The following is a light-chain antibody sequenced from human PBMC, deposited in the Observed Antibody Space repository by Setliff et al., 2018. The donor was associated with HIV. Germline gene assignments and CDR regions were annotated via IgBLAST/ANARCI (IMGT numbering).Light chain of an antibody. Sequence: QSALAQPASVSGSSGRSITISCTGTSSDVGGYNYVSWYQQHPGKAPKLMIYDVSKRPSGVSNRFSGSKSGNTASLTISGLQAEDEADYYCSSYTSSSTPWVFGTGTKV. CDR3: SSYTSSSTPWV. CDR1: SSDVGGYNY. V-gene: IGLV2-14*01. J-gene: IGLJ1*01. CDR2: DVS.